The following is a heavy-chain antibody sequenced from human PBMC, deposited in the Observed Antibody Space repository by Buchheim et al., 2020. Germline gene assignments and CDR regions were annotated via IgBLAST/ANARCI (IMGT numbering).Heavy chain of an antibody. V-gene: IGHV4-59*01. J-gene: IGHJ5*01. D-gene: IGHD6-13*01. Sequence: QVQLQESGPGLVKPSETLSLTCSVSGDSLNSYYWSWIRQPPGKELEWIGYIFYSGSTYYRPSLRSRAFISVDTSRNQFSLRLRSVTAADTAVYYCARGRRNYSRGWLDPWGQGT. CDR1: GDSLNSYY. CDR2: IFYSGST. CDR3: ARGRRNYSRGWLDP.